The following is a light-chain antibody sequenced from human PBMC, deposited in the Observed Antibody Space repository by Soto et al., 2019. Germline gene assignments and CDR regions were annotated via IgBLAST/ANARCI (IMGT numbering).Light chain of an antibody. V-gene: IGLV1-44*01. CDR1: SSNIGSDT. CDR2: SNN. J-gene: IGLJ3*02. Sequence: QSVLTQPPSASGTPGQRVTISCSGSSSNIGSDTVNWYQQVPGTAPQLLIYSNNKRPSGVPDRFSGSKSGTSASLAISGLQSEDEADYYCAAWDDSLNGPWVFGGGTKLTVL. CDR3: AAWDDSLNGPWV.